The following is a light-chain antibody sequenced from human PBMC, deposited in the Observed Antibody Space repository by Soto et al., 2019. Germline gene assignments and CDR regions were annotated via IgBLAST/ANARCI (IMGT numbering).Light chain of an antibody. CDR2: KAS. CDR3: QHYRSYWT. CDR1: QSIDSW. Sequence: DIQMTQSPSTLSASVGDRVTITCRASQSIDSWLAWYQQKPGKAPKLLIYKASSLESGVPSRFSGSGSGTVLNLTISRLQPDDFATYYCQHYRSYWTFGQGTKVEIK. V-gene: IGKV1-5*03. J-gene: IGKJ1*01.